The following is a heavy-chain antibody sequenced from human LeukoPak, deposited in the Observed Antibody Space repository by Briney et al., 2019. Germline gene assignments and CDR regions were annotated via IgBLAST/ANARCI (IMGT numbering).Heavy chain of an antibody. CDR1: GFTFSSYT. CDR2: ISSSSSYM. Sequence: PGGSLRLSCAASGFTFSSYTMNWVRQAPGKGLEWVSSISSSSSYMYYADSVKGRFTISRDNSKSSLFLQMNSLRTEDTALYYCARDHVYGGADYWGQGTLVTVSS. J-gene: IGHJ4*02. CDR3: ARDHVYGGADY. V-gene: IGHV3-21*04. D-gene: IGHD5/OR15-5a*01.